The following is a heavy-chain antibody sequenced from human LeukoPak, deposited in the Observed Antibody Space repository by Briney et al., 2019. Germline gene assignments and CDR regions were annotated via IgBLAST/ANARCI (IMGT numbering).Heavy chain of an antibody. D-gene: IGHD1-14*01. CDR2: INPNSGGT. CDR3: ARDKAGSITLAWFDP. CDR1: GYIFIDYY. Sequence: ASVKVSCKTSGYIFIDYYMHWVRQAPGQGLEWMGWINPNSGGTNYAQKFQGRVTMTRDTSISTAYMELSRLRSDDTGVYYCARDKAGSITLAWFDPWGQGTLVTVSS. J-gene: IGHJ5*02. V-gene: IGHV1-2*02.